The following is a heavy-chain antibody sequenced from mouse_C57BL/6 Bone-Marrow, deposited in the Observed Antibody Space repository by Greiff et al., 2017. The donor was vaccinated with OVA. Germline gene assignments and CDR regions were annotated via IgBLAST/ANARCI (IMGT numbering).Heavy chain of an antibody. CDR3: ASAVFAY. CDR2: IDPSDSYT. V-gene: IGHV1-50*01. J-gene: IGHJ3*01. CDR1: GYTFTSYW. Sequence: QVQLQQPGAELVKPGASVKLSCKASGYTFTSYWMQWVKQRPGKGLEWIGEIDPSDSYTNYNQKFKGKATLTVDTSSSTAYMQLNSLTSEDSAVYYCASAVFAYWGQGTLVTVSA.